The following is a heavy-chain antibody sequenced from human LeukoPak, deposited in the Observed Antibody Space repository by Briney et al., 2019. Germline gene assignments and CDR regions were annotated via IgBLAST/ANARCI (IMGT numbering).Heavy chain of an antibody. Sequence: GSLRLSCAASGFTFSSYAMSWVRQAPGKGLEWVSAISGSGGSTYYADSVKGRFTISRDNSKKTLYLQMNSLRAEDTAVYYCAKSAPTEIAAAGPFDYWGQGTLVTVSS. V-gene: IGHV3-23*01. D-gene: IGHD6-13*01. CDR1: GFTFSSYA. CDR3: AKSAPTEIAAAGPFDY. J-gene: IGHJ4*02. CDR2: ISGSGGST.